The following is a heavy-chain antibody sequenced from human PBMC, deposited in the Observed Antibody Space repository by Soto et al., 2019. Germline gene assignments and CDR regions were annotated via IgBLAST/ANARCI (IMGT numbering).Heavy chain of an antibody. CDR1: GFTFSSYA. D-gene: IGHD2-2*01. V-gene: IGHV3-30-3*01. Sequence: PGGSLRLSCAASGFTFSSYAMHWVRQAPGKGLEWVAVISYDGSNKYYADSVKGRFTISRDNSKNTLYLQMNSLRAEDTAVYYCARGGIVVVPAAIDYWGQGTLVTVSS. CDR3: ARGGIVVVPAAIDY. CDR2: ISYDGSNK. J-gene: IGHJ4*02.